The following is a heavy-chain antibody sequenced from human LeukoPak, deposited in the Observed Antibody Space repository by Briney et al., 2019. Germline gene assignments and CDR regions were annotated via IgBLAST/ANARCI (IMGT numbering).Heavy chain of an antibody. Sequence: GESLRLSCAASGFTFSSYEMNWVRQAPGKGLEWVSSISSSSSYIYYADSVKGRFTISRDNAKNSLYLQMNSLRAEDTAVYYCASSRRPLRYFDWLPLDFDYWGQGTLVTVSS. V-gene: IGHV3-21*01. CDR2: ISSSSSYI. CDR1: GFTFSSYE. CDR3: ASSRRPLRYFDWLPLDFDY. J-gene: IGHJ4*02. D-gene: IGHD3-9*01.